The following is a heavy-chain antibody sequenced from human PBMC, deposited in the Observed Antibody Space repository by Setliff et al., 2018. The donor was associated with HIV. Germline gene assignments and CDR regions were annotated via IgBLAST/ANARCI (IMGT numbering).Heavy chain of an antibody. V-gene: IGHV4-61*02. J-gene: IGHJ3*02. Sequence: LSLTCTVSGGSISSGNYYWSWIRQPAGKGLEWIGRIYTSGSTNFNPSLKSRVTLSIDTSKNQFSLNLTSMTAADTAVYFCVRHGYYYDFIDIWGQGTVVTVSS. CDR2: IYTSGST. D-gene: IGHD3-22*01. CDR1: GGSISSGNYY. CDR3: VRHGYYYDFIDI.